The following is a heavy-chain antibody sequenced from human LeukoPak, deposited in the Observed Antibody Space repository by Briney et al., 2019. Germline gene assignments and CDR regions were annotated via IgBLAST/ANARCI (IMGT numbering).Heavy chain of an antibody. V-gene: IGHV3-23*01. Sequence: GGSLRLSCAASGFTFSSHAMSWVRQIPGKGLEWVSSINADSASISYTGSVKGRVTISRDNSKKTLYLQVNSLRAEGTAAYFCVYYDSSGYYYGRLRYWGQGTPVTVSS. CDR2: INADSASI. D-gene: IGHD3-22*01. CDR3: VYYDSSGYYYGRLRY. J-gene: IGHJ4*02. CDR1: GFTFSSHA.